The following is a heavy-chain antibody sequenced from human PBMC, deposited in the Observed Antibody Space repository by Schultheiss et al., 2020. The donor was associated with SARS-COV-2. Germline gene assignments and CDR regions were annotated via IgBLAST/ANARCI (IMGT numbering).Heavy chain of an antibody. D-gene: IGHD6-13*01. CDR3: ARDLIADAYMDV. J-gene: IGHJ6*03. CDR2: VSYDGSVK. V-gene: IGHV3-30*03. Sequence: GGSLRLSCAVSRLTFSNYGMHWVRQAPGKGLEWVAVVSYDGSVKHYADSVRGRFTISRDNSKNTLYLQMNSLRAEDTAVYYCARDLIADAYMDVWGKGTTVTVSS. CDR1: RLTFSNYG.